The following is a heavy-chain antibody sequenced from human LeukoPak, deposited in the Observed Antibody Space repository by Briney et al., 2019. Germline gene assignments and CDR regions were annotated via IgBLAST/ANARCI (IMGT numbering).Heavy chain of an antibody. D-gene: IGHD5-18*01. CDR1: GDSVSSNSAA. Sequence: SQTLSLTCAISGDSVSSNSAAWNWIRQSPSRGLEWLGRTYYRSKWYNDYAVSVKSRITINPDTSKNQFSLQLNSVTPEDTAVYYCARAGRTWIQLWLLDYYYMDVWGKGTTVTVSS. J-gene: IGHJ6*03. CDR2: TYYRSKWYN. CDR3: ARAGRTWIQLWLLDYYYMDV. V-gene: IGHV6-1*01.